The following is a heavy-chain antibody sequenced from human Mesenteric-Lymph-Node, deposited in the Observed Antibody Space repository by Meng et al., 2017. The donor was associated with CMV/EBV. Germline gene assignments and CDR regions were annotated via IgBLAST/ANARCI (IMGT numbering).Heavy chain of an antibody. Sequence: SVKVSCKASGDTFSSYIIIWVRQAPGQGLEWMGGIIPIFGPANYAQKFQGRVTITTDESTNTAYMELSSLRSEDTAVYYCARGVEMATINNWFDPWGQGTLVTVSS. CDR2: IIPIFGPA. J-gene: IGHJ5*02. D-gene: IGHD5-24*01. CDR3: ARGVEMATINNWFDP. CDR1: GDTFSSYI. V-gene: IGHV1-69*05.